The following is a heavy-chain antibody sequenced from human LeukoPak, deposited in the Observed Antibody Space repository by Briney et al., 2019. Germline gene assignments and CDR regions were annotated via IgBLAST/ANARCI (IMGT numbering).Heavy chain of an antibody. J-gene: IGHJ6*02. Sequence: GGSLRLSCAASGFTFRSYGMPWVRQAPGKGLEWGAVISYDGSNKYYADSVKGRFTISRDNPKNTLYLQMNSLRAEDTAVYYCAKHRGYSYGSLGMDVWGQGTTVTVSS. CDR1: GFTFRSYG. CDR3: AKHRGYSYGSLGMDV. V-gene: IGHV3-30*18. D-gene: IGHD5-18*01. CDR2: ISYDGSNK.